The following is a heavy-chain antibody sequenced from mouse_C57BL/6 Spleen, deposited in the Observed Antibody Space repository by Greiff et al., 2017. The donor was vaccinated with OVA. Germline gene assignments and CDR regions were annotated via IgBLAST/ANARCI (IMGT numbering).Heavy chain of an antibody. V-gene: IGHV14-4*01. CDR1: GFNIKDDY. CDR3: TTSLYGSSGAY. J-gene: IGHJ3*01. CDR2: IDPANGDT. D-gene: IGHD1-1*01. Sequence: VQLQQSGAELVRPGASVKLSCTASGFNIKDDYMHWVKQRPEQGLEWIGWIDPANGDTESASKFQGKATITAATSSNTAYLQLSSLTSEDTAVYYCTTSLYGSSGAYWGQGTLVTVSA.